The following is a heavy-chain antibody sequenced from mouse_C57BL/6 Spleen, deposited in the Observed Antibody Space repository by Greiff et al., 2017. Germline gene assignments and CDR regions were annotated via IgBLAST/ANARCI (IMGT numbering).Heavy chain of an antibody. D-gene: IGHD2-14*01. J-gene: IGHJ4*01. CDR2: IDPSDSYT. CDR1: GYTFTSYW. CDR3: ARARGNYAMGY. Sequence: QVQLQQSGAELVKPGASVKLSCKASGYTFTSYWMQWVKQRPGQGLEWIGEIDPSDSYTNYNETFKGKATLTVDTSTSTAYMQLSSLTSEDTAIYYCARARGNYAMGYWGQGTSVTVST. V-gene: IGHV1-50*01.